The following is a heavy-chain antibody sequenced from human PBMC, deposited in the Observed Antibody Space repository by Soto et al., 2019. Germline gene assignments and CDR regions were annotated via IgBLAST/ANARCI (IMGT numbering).Heavy chain of an antibody. CDR3: AKTHCSGGSCRYYFDY. J-gene: IGHJ4*02. V-gene: IGHV3-23*01. CDR1: GFTFSSYA. CDR2: ISGSGGST. Sequence: GGSLRLSCAASGFTFSSYAMSWVRQAPGKGLEWVSAISGSGGSTYYADTVKGRFTISRDNSKNTLYLQINSLKAEDMAVYYCAKTHCSGGSCRYYFDYWGQGT. D-gene: IGHD2-15*01.